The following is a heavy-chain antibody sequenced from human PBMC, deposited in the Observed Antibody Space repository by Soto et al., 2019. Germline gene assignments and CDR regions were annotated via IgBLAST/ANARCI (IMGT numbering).Heavy chain of an antibody. CDR1: GGSISSSSYY. CDR2: IYYNGST. J-gene: IGHJ4*02. Sequence: QLQLQESGPGLVKPSETLSLTCTVSGGSISSSSYYWGWIRQPPGKGLEWIGSIYYNGSTYYNPSLKSRVTISVDTSKNQFSLKLSSVTAADTAVYYCARHRKQQPSGYWGQGTLVTVSS. D-gene: IGHD6-13*01. V-gene: IGHV4-39*01. CDR3: ARHRKQQPSGY.